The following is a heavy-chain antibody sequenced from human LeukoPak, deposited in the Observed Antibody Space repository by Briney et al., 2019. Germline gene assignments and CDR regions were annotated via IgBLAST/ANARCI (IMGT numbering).Heavy chain of an antibody. Sequence: SETLSLTCTVSGGSISTYYWSWIRQPPGKGLEWIGYIYYSGSTNYNPSLKSRVTISVDTSKNQFSLKLSSVTAADTAVYYCARQLYSSGFYFDYWGQGTLVTVSS. CDR1: GGSISTYY. D-gene: IGHD6-19*01. CDR2: IYYSGST. J-gene: IGHJ4*02. CDR3: ARQLYSSGFYFDY. V-gene: IGHV4-59*08.